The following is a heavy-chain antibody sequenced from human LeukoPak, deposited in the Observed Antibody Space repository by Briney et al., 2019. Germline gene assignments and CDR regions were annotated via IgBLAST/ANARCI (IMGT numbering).Heavy chain of an antibody. CDR2: ISWDGNHT. J-gene: IGHJ4*02. V-gene: IGHV3-43*01. CDR3: AKGYSTSSVGFDY. D-gene: IGHD6-6*01. Sequence: GGSLRLSCAASGFTFDDYTMHWVRQAPGKGLEWVSLISWDGNHTYYVDSVKGRFTISRDNSKSSLYLQMNSLRTEDTALYYCAKGYSTSSVGFDYWGQGTLVTVSS. CDR1: GFTFDDYT.